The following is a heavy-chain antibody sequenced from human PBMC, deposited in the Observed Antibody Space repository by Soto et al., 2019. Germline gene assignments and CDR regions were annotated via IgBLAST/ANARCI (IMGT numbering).Heavy chain of an antibody. J-gene: IGHJ4*02. D-gene: IGHD3-22*01. CDR1: GGTFSSYT. CDR2: IIPILGIA. V-gene: IGHV1-69*08. CDR3: ARDPNYYDSSGFDY. Sequence: QVQLVQSGAEVKKPGSSVKVSCKASGGTFSSYTISWVRQAPGQGLEWMGRIIPILGIANYAQKFQGRVTITADKSTSTAYMELSSLSSEDTAVYYCARDPNYYDSSGFDYWGQGTLVTVSS.